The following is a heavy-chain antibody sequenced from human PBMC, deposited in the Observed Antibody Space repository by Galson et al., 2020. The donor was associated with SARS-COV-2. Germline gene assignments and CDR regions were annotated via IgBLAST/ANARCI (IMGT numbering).Heavy chain of an antibody. CDR1: GFTFSSYR. J-gene: IGHJ4*02. CDR2: ISSSSSYI. V-gene: IGHV3-21*01. CDR3: ARGQRGYSYGRTDY. Sequence: GESLKIHCAASGFTFSSYRMNWVRQAPGKGLEWVSSISSSSSYIYYADSVKGRFTISRDNAKNSLYLQMNSLRAEDTAVYYCARGQRGYSYGRTDYWGQGTLVTVSS. D-gene: IGHD5-18*01.